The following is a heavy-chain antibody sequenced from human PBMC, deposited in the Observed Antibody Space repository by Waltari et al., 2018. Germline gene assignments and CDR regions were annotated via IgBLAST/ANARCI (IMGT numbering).Heavy chain of an antibody. J-gene: IGHJ4*02. D-gene: IGHD6-19*01. CDR1: GGSISSSSYY. V-gene: IGHV4-39*07. CDR2: IYYSGST. Sequence: QLQLQESGPGLVKPSETLSLTCTVSGGSISSSSYYWGWIRQPPGKGLEWIGSIYYSGSTYYNPSLKSRVTISVDTSKNQFSLKLSSVTAADTAVYYCARGLGSSGYDYWGQGTLVTVSS. CDR3: ARGLGSSGYDY.